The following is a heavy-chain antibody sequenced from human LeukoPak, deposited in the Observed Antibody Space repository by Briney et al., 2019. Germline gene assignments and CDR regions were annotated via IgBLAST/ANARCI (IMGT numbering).Heavy chain of an antibody. D-gene: IGHD5-24*01. CDR3: ARVEMATITLDS. J-gene: IGHJ4*02. CDR1: GGSISSYY. Sequence: SETLSLTCTVSGGSISSYYWSWIRQPPGKGLEWIGYIYYTGSTNYNPSLKSRVTISVDTSKNQFSLKLTSVTAADTAVYYCARVEMATITLDSWGQGTLVTVSS. CDR2: IYYTGST. V-gene: IGHV4-59*08.